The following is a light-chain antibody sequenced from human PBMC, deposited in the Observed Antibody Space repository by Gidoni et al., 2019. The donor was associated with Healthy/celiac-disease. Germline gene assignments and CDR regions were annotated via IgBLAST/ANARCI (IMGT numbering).Light chain of an antibody. J-gene: IGKJ4*01. V-gene: IGKV3-15*01. Sequence: EKVMTQSPATLSVSPGGRATLSCRASQSVSSNLAWYQQKPGQAPRLLIYGASTRVTGIPARFSGSGSGTEFALTISSLQSEDFAVYYCQQYNNWPSLTFGGGTKVEIK. CDR2: GAS. CDR1: QSVSSN. CDR3: QQYNNWPSLT.